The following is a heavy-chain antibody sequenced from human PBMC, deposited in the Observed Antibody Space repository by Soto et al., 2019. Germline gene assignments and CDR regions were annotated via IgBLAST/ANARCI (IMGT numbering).Heavy chain of an antibody. D-gene: IGHD6-19*01. CDR2: ISSSSSYI. V-gene: IGHV3-21*01. Sequence: PGGSLRLSCAASGFTFSSYSMNWIRQAPGKGLEWVSSISSSSSYIYYADSVKGRFTISRDNAKNSLYLQMNSLRAEDTAVYYCARDRGSGWYKPGNWFDPWGQGTLVTVSS. J-gene: IGHJ5*02. CDR1: GFTFSSYS. CDR3: ARDRGSGWYKPGNWFDP.